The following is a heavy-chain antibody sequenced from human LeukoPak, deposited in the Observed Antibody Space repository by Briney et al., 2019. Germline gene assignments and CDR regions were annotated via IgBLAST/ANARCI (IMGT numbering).Heavy chain of an antibody. Sequence: PSETLSLTCTVSGGSISSGSYYWSWIRQPAGKGLEWIGRIYTSGSTNYNPSLKSRVTISVDTSKNQFSLKLSSVTAADTAVYYCAGWSVAPYYYYMDVWGKGTTVTISS. J-gene: IGHJ6*03. CDR1: GGSISSGSYY. CDR3: AGWSVAPYYYYMDV. V-gene: IGHV4-61*02. CDR2: IYTSGST. D-gene: IGHD2-15*01.